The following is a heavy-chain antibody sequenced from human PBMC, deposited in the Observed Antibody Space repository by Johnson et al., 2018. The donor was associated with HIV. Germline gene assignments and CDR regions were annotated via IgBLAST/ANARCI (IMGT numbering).Heavy chain of an antibody. CDR1: GFTFNNAW. D-gene: IGHD1-26*01. Sequence: VQLVESGGGLVKPGVSLRLSCAASGFTFNNAWMNWVRQTPGKGLEWVGRIKSPTDGGTTDYAAPVRGRFTISRDNAKNSLYLQMNSLSAEDTAVYFCARVQSLQWELLDGDAFDIWGQGTMVTVSS. CDR2: IKSPTDGGTT. V-gene: IGHV3-15*07. J-gene: IGHJ3*02. CDR3: ARVQSLQWELLDGDAFDI.